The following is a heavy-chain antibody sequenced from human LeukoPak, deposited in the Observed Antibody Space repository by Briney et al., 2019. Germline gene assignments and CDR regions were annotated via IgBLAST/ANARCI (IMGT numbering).Heavy chain of an antibody. V-gene: IGHV3-30-3*01. D-gene: IGHD1/OR15-1a*01. CDR2: ISYDGSNK. J-gene: IGHJ4*02. CDR3: ASTDMGDTSGRTFDY. Sequence: GGSLRLSCAASGFTFSRYAVHWVRQAPGKGLGWVAVISYDGSNKYYADSVKGRFTISRDNSKNTLYLQMNSLRAEDTAVYYCASTDMGDTSGRTFDYWGQGTLVTVSS. CDR1: GFTFSRYA.